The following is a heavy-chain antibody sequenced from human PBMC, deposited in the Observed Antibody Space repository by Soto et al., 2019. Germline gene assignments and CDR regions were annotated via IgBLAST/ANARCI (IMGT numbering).Heavy chain of an antibody. CDR3: AASIFYYGMDV. CDR2: IYPGDSDT. CDR1: GYTFTNYW. J-gene: IGHJ6*02. Sequence: PGESLKISCKGSGYTFTNYWIGWVRQMPGKGLEWMGIIYPGDSDTKYNPSFQGQVTISADKSITTTYLRWTSLKASDPAIYCCAASIFYYGMDVWGQATTVTASS. V-gene: IGHV5-51*01.